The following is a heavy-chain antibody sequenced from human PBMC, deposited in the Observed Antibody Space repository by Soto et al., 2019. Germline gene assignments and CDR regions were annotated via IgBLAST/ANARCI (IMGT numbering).Heavy chain of an antibody. CDR2: ISGSGGST. D-gene: IGHD6-13*01. V-gene: IGHV3-23*01. CDR1: GFTFSSYA. CDR3: STSEEYSSSHDAFDI. J-gene: IGHJ3*02. Sequence: GGSLRLSCAASGFTFSSYAMSWVRQAPGKGLEWVSAISGSGGSTYYADSVKGRFTISRDNSKNTLYLQMNSLRAEDAAVYYCSTSEEYSSSHDAFDIWGQGTMVTVSS.